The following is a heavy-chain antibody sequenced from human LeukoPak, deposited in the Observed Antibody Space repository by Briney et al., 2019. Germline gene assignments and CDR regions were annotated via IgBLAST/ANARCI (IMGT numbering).Heavy chain of an antibody. CDR1: GGTFSSYA. CDR3: ARLLIAAAGSYAFDI. J-gene: IGHJ3*02. V-gene: IGHV1-69*13. D-gene: IGHD6-13*01. Sequence: GASVKVSCKASGGTFSSYAISWVRQAPGQGLEWMGGIIPIFGTANYAQKFQGRVTITADESTSTAYMELSSLRSEDTAVYYCARLLIAAAGSYAFDIWGQGTMVTVSS. CDR2: IIPIFGTA.